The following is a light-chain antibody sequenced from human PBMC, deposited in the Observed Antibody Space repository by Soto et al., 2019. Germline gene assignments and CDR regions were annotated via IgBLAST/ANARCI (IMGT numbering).Light chain of an antibody. Sequence: DIQMTQSPSTLSASVGDRVTITCRASQSISNWVAWYQQKPGKAPKLLIYDASTLESGVPSRFSGSGSGTEFILTISRLQPDDFATYYCQQSGTFGQGTMLEIK. CDR3: QQSGT. J-gene: IGKJ2*02. CDR2: DAS. CDR1: QSISNW. V-gene: IGKV1-5*01.